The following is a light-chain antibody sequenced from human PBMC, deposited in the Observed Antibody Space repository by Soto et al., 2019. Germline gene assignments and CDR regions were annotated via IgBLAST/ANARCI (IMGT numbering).Light chain of an antibody. CDR1: QSLLHSNGYNY. CDR2: LGS. J-gene: IGKJ2*01. CDR3: MQGLQGRT. Sequence: DIVMTQSPLSLHVTPGEPASISCRSSQSLLHSNGYNYLDWYLQKPGQSPHLLIYLGSNRASGVPDRFSGRGSGTDFTLKISRVEAEDVGVYYCMQGLQGRTFGQGTKLEIK. V-gene: IGKV2-28*01.